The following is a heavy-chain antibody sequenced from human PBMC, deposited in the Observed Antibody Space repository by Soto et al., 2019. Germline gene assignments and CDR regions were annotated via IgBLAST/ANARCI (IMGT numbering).Heavy chain of an antibody. CDR1: GFSFSDYF. Sequence: ASVKVSCKASGFSFSDYFMHWVRQAPGQGLEWMGIINPSGDSRNYAQKFQGRVTITRDTSTSTVYMDLSSLRYEDTAVYYCARDRDIVLMVYAISGFDPWGQGTLVTVSS. V-gene: IGHV1-46*01. CDR2: INPSGDSR. CDR3: ARDRDIVLMVYAISGFDP. D-gene: IGHD2-8*01. J-gene: IGHJ5*02.